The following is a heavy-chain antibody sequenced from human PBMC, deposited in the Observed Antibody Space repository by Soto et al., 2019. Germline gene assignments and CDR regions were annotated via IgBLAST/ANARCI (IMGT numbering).Heavy chain of an antibody. J-gene: IGHJ5*02. CDR1: GYTFTSYA. Sequence: ASVKVSCKASGYTFTSYAMHWVRQAPGQRLEWMGWINAGNGNTKYSQKFQGRVTITRDTSASTAYMELSSLRSEDTAVYYCARERHIVGGTASRRRGNRFAPCGQGTLVTVSS. CDR2: INAGNGNT. V-gene: IGHV1-3*01. D-gene: IGHD2-21*02. CDR3: ARERHIVGGTASRRRGNRFAP.